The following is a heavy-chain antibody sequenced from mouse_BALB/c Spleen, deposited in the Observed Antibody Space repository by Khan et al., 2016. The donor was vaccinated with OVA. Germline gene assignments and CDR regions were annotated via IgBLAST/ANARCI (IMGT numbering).Heavy chain of an antibody. D-gene: IGHD1-1*01. V-gene: IGHV2-3*01. CDR1: GFSLTSYG. CDR3: AVYYNGRGWFAY. CDR2: IWGDGST. Sequence: QVQLKESGPGLVAPSQSLSITCTASGFSLTSYGVGWVRQPPGKGLEWLGFIWGDGSTNNYSALISSMNIYKENSTCHAFLRLNSLQTDDTATYCGAVYYNGRGWFAYWGQGTLVTVSA. J-gene: IGHJ3*01.